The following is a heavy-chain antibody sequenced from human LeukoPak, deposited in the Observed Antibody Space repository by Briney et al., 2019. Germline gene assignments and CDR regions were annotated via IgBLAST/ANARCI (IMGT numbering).Heavy chain of an antibody. CDR1: GFTFSDYY. Sequence: GGSLRLSCAASGFTFSDYYMSWIRQAPGKGLEWVSCISSSGSTIYYADSVKGRFTISRDNAKNSLYLQMNSLRAEDTAMYYCAKSNGYGLIDKWGQGTLVTVSS. J-gene: IGHJ4*02. CDR2: ISSSGSTI. V-gene: IGHV3-11*04. D-gene: IGHD5-12*01. CDR3: AKSNGYGLIDK.